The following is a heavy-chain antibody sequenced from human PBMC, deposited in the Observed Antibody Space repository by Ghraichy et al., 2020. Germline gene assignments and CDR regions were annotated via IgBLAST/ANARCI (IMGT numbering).Heavy chain of an antibody. D-gene: IGHD5-24*01. Sequence: SCAASGFTFSSYWMSWVRQAPGKGLEWVANIKQDGSEKYYVDSVKGRFTISRDNAKNSLYLQMNSLRAEDTAVYYCARYHTGGPRWLQYDNSYFDYWGQGTLVTVSS. CDR3: ARYHTGGPRWLQYDNSYFDY. V-gene: IGHV3-7*01. CDR1: GFTFSSYW. J-gene: IGHJ4*02. CDR2: IKQDGSEK.